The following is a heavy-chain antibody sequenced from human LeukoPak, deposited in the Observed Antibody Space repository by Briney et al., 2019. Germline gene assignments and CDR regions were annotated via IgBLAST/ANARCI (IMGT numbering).Heavy chain of an antibody. D-gene: IGHD3-10*01. J-gene: IGHJ4*02. V-gene: IGHV4-39*07. Sequence: SETLSLTCTVSGGSISSSSYYWGWIRQPPGKGLEWSGSIYYSGSTYYNPSLKSRVTISVDTSKNQFSLKLSSVTAADTAVYYCARDSLLWFGELLYDDYWGQGTLVTVSS. CDR2: IYYSGST. CDR1: GGSISSSSYY. CDR3: ARDSLLWFGELLYDDY.